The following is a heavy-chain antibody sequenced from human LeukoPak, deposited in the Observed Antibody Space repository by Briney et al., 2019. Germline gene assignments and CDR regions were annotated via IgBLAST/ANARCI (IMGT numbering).Heavy chain of an antibody. Sequence: GGSLRLSCAASGFTLSSYAMSWVRQAPGKGLEWVAFIRYDGSNKYYADSVKGRFTISRDNSKNTLYLQMNSLRAEDTAVYYCAKDQGYRRSYYFDYWGQGTLVTVSS. CDR2: IRYDGSNK. D-gene: IGHD5-12*01. CDR1: GFTLSSYA. CDR3: AKDQGYRRSYYFDY. V-gene: IGHV3-30*02. J-gene: IGHJ4*02.